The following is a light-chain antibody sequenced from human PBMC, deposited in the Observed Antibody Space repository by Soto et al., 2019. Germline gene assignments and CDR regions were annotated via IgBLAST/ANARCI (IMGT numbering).Light chain of an antibody. J-gene: IGKJ1*01. CDR2: HAS. CDR1: QSISSW. Sequence: DIQMTQSPSTLSASVGDRVTITCRASQSISSWLAWYQQKPGKAPKILIYHASSLETGVPSRFSGSGSGTEFTLTITSVQPDDFATYYCQHDNSYSEAFGQGTKVDIK. CDR3: QHDNSYSEA. V-gene: IGKV1-5*01.